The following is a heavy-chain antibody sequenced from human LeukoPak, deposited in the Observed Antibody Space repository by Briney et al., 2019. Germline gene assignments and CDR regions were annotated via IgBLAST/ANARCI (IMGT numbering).Heavy chain of an antibody. V-gene: IGHV1-69*04. Sequence: SVTVSCKASGGTFSSYAISWVRQAPGQGLEWMGRIIPILGIANYAQKLQGRVTITADKSTSTAYMELSSLRSEDTTVYYCARVGDGMSNDYWGQGTLVTVSS. CDR1: GGTFSSYA. CDR2: IIPILGIA. CDR3: ARVGDGMSNDY. J-gene: IGHJ4*02. D-gene: IGHD1-1*01.